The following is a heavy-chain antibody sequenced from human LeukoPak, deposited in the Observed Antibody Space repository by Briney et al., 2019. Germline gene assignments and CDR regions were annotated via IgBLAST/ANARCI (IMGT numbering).Heavy chain of an antibody. D-gene: IGHD1-14*01. Sequence: GASVKVSCKASGYTFTSYDINWVRQATGQEPEWMGYINPNSGETGYSQKFQGRVTITRDTSISTAYMELRSLRSEDTAVYYCAKHDRTTFDYWGQGTLVTVSS. CDR2: INPNSGET. V-gene: IGHV1-8*01. CDR1: GYTFTSYD. J-gene: IGHJ4*02. CDR3: AKHDRTTFDY.